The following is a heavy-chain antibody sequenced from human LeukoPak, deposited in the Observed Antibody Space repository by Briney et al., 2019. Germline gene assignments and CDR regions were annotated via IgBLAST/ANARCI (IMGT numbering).Heavy chain of an antibody. Sequence: GGSLRLSCAASGFTFNNYAMHWVRQAPGKGLEWVAVISYDGSNKYYADSVKGRFTISRDNSKNTLCLQMNSLRTEDTAVYYCARCKASSSWYDGFDYWGQGTLVTVSS. CDR3: ARCKASSSWYDGFDY. D-gene: IGHD6-13*01. CDR2: ISYDGSNK. J-gene: IGHJ4*02. V-gene: IGHV3-30-3*01. CDR1: GFTFNNYA.